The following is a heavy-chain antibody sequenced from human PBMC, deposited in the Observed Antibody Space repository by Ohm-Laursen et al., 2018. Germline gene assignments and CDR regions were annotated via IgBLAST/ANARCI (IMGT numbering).Heavy chain of an antibody. Sequence: SLRLSCSASGFTLNSHWMHWVRQAPGKGLEWVSGISWNSGSIGYADSVKGRFTISRDNAKNSLYLQMNSLRAEDTALYYCAKDIHGSGSANFDYWGQGTLVTVSS. CDR1: GFTLNSHW. J-gene: IGHJ4*02. V-gene: IGHV3-9*01. CDR3: AKDIHGSGSANFDY. CDR2: ISWNSGSI. D-gene: IGHD3-10*01.